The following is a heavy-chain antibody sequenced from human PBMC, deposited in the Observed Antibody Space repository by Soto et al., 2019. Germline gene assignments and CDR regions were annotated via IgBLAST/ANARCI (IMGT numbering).Heavy chain of an antibody. Sequence: RGESLKISCKGSGYSFTSYWISWVRQMPGKGLEWMGRIDPSDSYTNYSPSFQGHVTISADKSISTAYLQWSSLKASDTAMYYCARKDSFGDYYYYGMDVWGQGTTVTVSS. D-gene: IGHD5-18*01. CDR2: IDPSDSYT. J-gene: IGHJ6*02. V-gene: IGHV5-10-1*01. CDR3: ARKDSFGDYYYYGMDV. CDR1: GYSFTSYW.